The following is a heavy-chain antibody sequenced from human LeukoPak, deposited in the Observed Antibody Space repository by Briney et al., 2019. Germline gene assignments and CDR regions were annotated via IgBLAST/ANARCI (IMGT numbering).Heavy chain of an antibody. V-gene: IGHV5-51*01. CDR1: GYSFTTYS. J-gene: IGHJ4*02. CDR3: ARRRGSDLDY. D-gene: IGHD6-6*01. Sequence: GESLKISCKTSGYSFTTYSIAWVRQMPGKGLEWMGTIYPGDSDTRYSPSFQGQVTMSADKSISTAYMQWSSLRASDTAIYYCARRRGSDLDYWGQGTLVTVSS. CDR2: IYPGDSDT.